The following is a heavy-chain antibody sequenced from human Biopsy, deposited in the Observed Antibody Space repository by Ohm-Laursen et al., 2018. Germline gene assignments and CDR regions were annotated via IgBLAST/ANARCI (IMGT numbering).Heavy chain of an antibody. Sequence: SLRLSCAASGFSFDNYAMNWVRQAPGKGLEWVSTISGSGGSTYYADSVKGRFTISRDASKNTLYLLMNSLRAEDTAMYYCAKGGYCTTTSCYMDVDYWGQGTLATASS. D-gene: IGHD2-2*02. CDR2: ISGSGGST. CDR3: AKGGYCTTTSCYMDVDY. CDR1: GFSFDNYA. J-gene: IGHJ4*02. V-gene: IGHV3-23*01.